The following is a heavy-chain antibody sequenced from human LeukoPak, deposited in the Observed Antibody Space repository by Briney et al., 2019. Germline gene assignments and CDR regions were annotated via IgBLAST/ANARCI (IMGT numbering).Heavy chain of an antibody. Sequence: GGSLRLSCAASGVTFDDYAMSWVRQTPGTGLEWVSGSNWDGGRTGYADSVKGRFTISRDNAKNSLYLQMNSLRVEDTAMYYCARDREMPTITGSLLDYWGQGILVTVSS. CDR2: SNWDGGRT. J-gene: IGHJ4*02. CDR3: ARDREMPTITGSLLDY. V-gene: IGHV3-20*04. CDR1: GVTFDDYA. D-gene: IGHD5-24*01.